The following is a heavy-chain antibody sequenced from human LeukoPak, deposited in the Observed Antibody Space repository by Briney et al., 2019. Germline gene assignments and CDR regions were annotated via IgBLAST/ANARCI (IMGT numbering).Heavy chain of an antibody. D-gene: IGHD5-24*01. J-gene: IGHJ4*02. CDR3: ARGARAGYNLEPFDY. CDR1: GGSMSSYY. Sequence: SETLSLTCTVSGGSMSSYYWSCIRQPPGKGLEWIGYIYYSGSTKYNPSLKSRVTISVDTSKNQFSLKLSSVTAADTAVYYCARGARAGYNLEPFDYWGQGTLVTVSS. CDR2: IYYSGST. V-gene: IGHV4-59*08.